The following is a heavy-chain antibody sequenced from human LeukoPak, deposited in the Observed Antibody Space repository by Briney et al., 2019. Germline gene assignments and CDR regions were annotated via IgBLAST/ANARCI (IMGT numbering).Heavy chain of an antibody. J-gene: IGHJ6*02. D-gene: IGHD5-18*01. V-gene: IGHV1-8*01. CDR1: GYTFTSYD. Sequence: GASVKVSCKASGYTFTSYDINWVRQATRQGLEWMGWMNPNSGNTGYAQKFQGRVTMTRNTSISTAYMELSSLRSEDTAVYYCARGGYSYGSYYYYYYGMDVWGQGTLVTVSS. CDR2: MNPNSGNT. CDR3: ARGGYSYGSYYYYYYGMDV.